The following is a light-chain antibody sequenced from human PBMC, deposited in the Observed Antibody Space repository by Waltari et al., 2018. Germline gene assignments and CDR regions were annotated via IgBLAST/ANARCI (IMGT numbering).Light chain of an antibody. Sequence: EIVVTQSPATLSLSPAERVTLSCRASQIVTNNFAWFQQRPGQAPRLLIYNASTRATDIPARFSGSGSGTEFTLTINSLQSEDLAIYYCQVRTSWLWTFGQGTKV. J-gene: IGKJ1*01. V-gene: IGKV3-15*01. CDR3: QVRTSWLWT. CDR2: NAS. CDR1: QIVTNN.